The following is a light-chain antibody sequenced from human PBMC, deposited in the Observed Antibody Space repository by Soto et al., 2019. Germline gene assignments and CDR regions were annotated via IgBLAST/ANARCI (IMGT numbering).Light chain of an antibody. J-gene: IGKJ4*01. Sequence: DIHMTQSPSTLSASVGDRVTIPCRASQSIADWLAWYQQKPGKAPKLLIYKASTLESGVPSRFSGSGSGTEFTLTISSLKPDDFATYSCQQYVAYPLTFGGGTKVEIK. V-gene: IGKV1-5*03. CDR3: QQYVAYPLT. CDR2: KAS. CDR1: QSIADW.